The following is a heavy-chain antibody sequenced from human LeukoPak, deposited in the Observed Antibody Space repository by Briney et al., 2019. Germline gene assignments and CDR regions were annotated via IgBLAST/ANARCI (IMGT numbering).Heavy chain of an antibody. CDR3: ARDLGANYYGSGSPTHMDV. CDR2: INPNSGGT. CDR1: GYTFTGYY. J-gene: IGHJ6*03. Sequence: ASVKVSCKASGYTFTGYYMHWVRQAPGQGLEWMGWINPNSGGTNYAQKFQGRVTMTRDTSISTAYMELSRLRSDDTAVYFCARDLGANYYGSGSPTHMDVWGKGTTVTVSS. V-gene: IGHV1-2*02. D-gene: IGHD3-10*01.